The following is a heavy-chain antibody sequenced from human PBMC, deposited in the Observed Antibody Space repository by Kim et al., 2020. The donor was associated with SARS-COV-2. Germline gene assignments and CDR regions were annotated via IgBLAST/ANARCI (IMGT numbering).Heavy chain of an antibody. CDR3: ARARGAGYSSSWGLTHFDY. CDR2: IIPIFGTA. CDR1: GGTFSSYA. J-gene: IGHJ4*02. D-gene: IGHD6-13*01. V-gene: IGHV1-69*13. Sequence: SVKVSCKASGGTFSSYAISWVRQAPGQGLEWTGGIIPIFGTANYAQKFQGRVTITADESTSTAYMELSSLRSEDTAVYYCARARGAGYSSSWGLTHFDYWGQGTLVTVSS.